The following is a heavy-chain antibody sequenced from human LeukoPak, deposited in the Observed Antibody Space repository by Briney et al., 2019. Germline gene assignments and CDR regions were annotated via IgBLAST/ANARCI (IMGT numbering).Heavy chain of an antibody. V-gene: IGHV4-59*08. Sequence: SETLSVTCTVSGGSISHSYWSWLRQSPGRGLEWVGYIDYSGSTNYNPFRKCRVTISLDSPKTQYTLKLTSVTAADTALYFCAIQRDRYNPIGHNAFDLWGQGTTVTVSS. CDR3: AIQRDRYNPIGHNAFDL. D-gene: IGHD5-24*01. CDR2: IDYSGST. CDR1: GGSISHSY. J-gene: IGHJ3*01.